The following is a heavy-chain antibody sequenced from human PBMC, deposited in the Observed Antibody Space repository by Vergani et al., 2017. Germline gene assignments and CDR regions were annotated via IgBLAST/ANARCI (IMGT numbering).Heavy chain of an antibody. J-gene: IGHJ4*02. D-gene: IGHD2-15*01. CDR1: GGTFSSYA. CDR3: ARAGGYCSGGSCYLPTAYFDY. CDR2: IIPIFGTA. V-gene: IGHV1-69*01. Sequence: QVQLVQSGAEVKKPGSSVKVSCKASGGTFSSYAISWVRQAPGQGLEWMGGIIPIFGTANYAQKFQGRVTITADESTSTAYMEVSSLRSEDTAVYYCARAGGYCSGGSCYLPTAYFDYWGQGTLVTVSS.